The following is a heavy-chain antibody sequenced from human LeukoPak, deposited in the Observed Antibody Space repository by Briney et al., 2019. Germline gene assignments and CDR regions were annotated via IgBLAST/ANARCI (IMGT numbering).Heavy chain of an antibody. CDR3: ARGGSGWYFDFDY. J-gene: IGHJ4*02. CDR2: IIPIFGTA. V-gene: IGHV1-69*13. CDR1: GGTFSSYA. Sequence: ASVKVSCKASGGTFSSYAISWERQAPGQGLEWMGGIIPIFGTANYAQKFQGRVTITADESTGTAYMELSSLRSEDTAVYYCARGGSGWYFDFDYWGQGTLVTVSS. D-gene: IGHD6-19*01.